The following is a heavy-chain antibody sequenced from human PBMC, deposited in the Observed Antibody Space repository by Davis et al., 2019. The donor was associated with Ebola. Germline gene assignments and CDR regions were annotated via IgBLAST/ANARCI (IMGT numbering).Heavy chain of an antibody. V-gene: IGHV3-33*08. D-gene: IGHD3-3*02. CDR2: IWYDGSNK. CDR1: GFTFSSYS. CDR3: ARDRSSSSLEWLLWGWFDP. J-gene: IGHJ5*02. Sequence: PGGSLRLSCAASGFTFSSYSMNWVRQAPGKGLEWVAVIWYDGSNKYYADSVKGRFTISRDNSKNTLYLQMNSLRAEDTAVYYCARDRSSSSLEWLLWGWFDPWGQGTLVTVSS.